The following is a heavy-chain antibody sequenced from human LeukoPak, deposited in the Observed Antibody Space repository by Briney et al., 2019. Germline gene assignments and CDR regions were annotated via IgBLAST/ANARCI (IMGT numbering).Heavy chain of an antibody. J-gene: IGHJ4*02. CDR3: ARAGEVDSSGYYYDFDY. D-gene: IGHD3-22*01. CDR2: ISAYDGNT. V-gene: IGHV1-18*01. Sequence: ASVKVSCTASGYTFTSYGISWVRQAPGQGLEWMGWISAYDGNTNYAQKLQDRVSMTTDTSTSTAYMELRSLRSDDTAVYYCARAGEVDSSGYYYDFDYWGQGTLVTVSS. CDR1: GYTFTSYG.